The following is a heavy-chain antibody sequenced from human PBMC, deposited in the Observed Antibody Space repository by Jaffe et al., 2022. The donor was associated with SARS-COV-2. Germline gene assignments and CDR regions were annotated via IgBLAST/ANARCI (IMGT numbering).Heavy chain of an antibody. V-gene: IGHV1-46*04. CDR1: GYTFTSFY. CDR2: TDPSGTIT. J-gene: IGHJ4*02. D-gene: IGHD3-3*01. Sequence: QVQLVQSGAEVKKPGASMKVSCKASGYTFTSFYIHWVRQAPGQGLEWLGITDPSGTITRYAPKLQGRVTMTTDTSTTTVYMELSSLKSEDTAMYYCARGSRFLAGAYWGQGTPVTVSS. CDR3: ARGSRFLAGAY.